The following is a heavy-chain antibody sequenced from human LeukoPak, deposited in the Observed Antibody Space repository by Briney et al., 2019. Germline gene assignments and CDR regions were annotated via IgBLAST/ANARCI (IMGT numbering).Heavy chain of an antibody. V-gene: IGHV4-4*02. CDR1: GGSISSSNW. D-gene: IGHD3-22*01. J-gene: IGHJ4*02. Sequence: SETLSLTCAVSGGSISSSNWWSWVRQPPGKGLEWIGEIYHSGSTNYNPSLKSRVTISVDKSKNQFSLKLSSVTAADTAVYYCARVSDYYDSSGSWAPRYFDYWGQGTLVTVSS. CDR3: ARVSDYYDSSGSWAPRYFDY. CDR2: IYHSGST.